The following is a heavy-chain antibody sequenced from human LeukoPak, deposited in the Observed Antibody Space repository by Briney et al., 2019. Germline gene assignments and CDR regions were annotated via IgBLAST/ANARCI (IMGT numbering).Heavy chain of an antibody. V-gene: IGHV3-23*01. J-gene: IGHJ4*02. CDR2: ISGSGGST. D-gene: IGHD4-11*01. CDR1: GFTFINYA. Sequence: GGSLRLSCGASGFTFINYAMSWIRQAPGKGLEWVSAISGSGGSTYYADSVKGRFTISRDNSKNTLYLQMNSLRAEDTAVYYCAKVVTQETVIDYWGQGTLVTVSS. CDR3: AKVVTQETVIDY.